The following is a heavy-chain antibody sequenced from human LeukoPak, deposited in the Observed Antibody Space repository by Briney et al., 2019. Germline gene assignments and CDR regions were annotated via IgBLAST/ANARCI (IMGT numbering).Heavy chain of an antibody. CDR1: GYTFTGYY. Sequence: VASVKVSCKASGYTFTGYYMHWVRQAPGRGLEWMGWINPNSGGTNYAQKFQGRVTMTRDTSISTAYMELSRLRSDDTAVYYCARGYSSSFLLAPYYYMDVWGKGTTVTVSS. V-gene: IGHV1-2*02. CDR2: INPNSGGT. CDR3: ARGYSSSFLLAPYYYMDV. D-gene: IGHD6-13*01. J-gene: IGHJ6*03.